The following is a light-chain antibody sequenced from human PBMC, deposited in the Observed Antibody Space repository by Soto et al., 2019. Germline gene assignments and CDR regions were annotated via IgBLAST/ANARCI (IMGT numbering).Light chain of an antibody. CDR3: SSYTDSSNYV. Sequence: QSVLTQPASVSGSPGQSITVSCTGTSSDVGGSDHVNWYQQHPGKAPKLMIYQVTNRPSGVSNRFSGSRSGNTASLTISGLQAEDEADYYCSSYTDSSNYVFGTGTKVTVL. CDR1: SSDVGGSDH. CDR2: QVT. V-gene: IGLV2-14*01. J-gene: IGLJ1*01.